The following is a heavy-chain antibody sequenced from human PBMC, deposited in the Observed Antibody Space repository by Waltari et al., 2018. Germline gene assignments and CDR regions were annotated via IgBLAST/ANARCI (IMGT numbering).Heavy chain of an antibody. Sequence: QLQLQESGPGLVKPSETLSLTCSVSGVSITSDRHYRGWIRQPPGQGLEWIATLSYSGATYSSPSLKSRVTISRDTSKNQVSLQLGSVTAADTAVYYCATYIGASLGTAAFDVWGQGTMVTVSS. CDR2: LSYSGAT. CDR3: ATYIGASLGTAAFDV. CDR1: GVSITSDRHY. V-gene: IGHV4-39*01. J-gene: IGHJ3*01. D-gene: IGHD5-12*01.